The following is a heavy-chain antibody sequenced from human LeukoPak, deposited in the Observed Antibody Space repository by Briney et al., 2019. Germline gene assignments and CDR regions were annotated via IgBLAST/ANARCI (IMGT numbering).Heavy chain of an antibody. Sequence: GGSLRLSWAASGFTFSSYNMNWVRRAPGKGLEWVSSISSSSSYIYYADSVKGRFTISRDNAKNSLYLQMNSLRAEDTAVYYCANGGSYFAFDVWGQGTMVTVSS. CDR2: ISSSSSYI. V-gene: IGHV3-21*01. D-gene: IGHD1-26*01. J-gene: IGHJ3*01. CDR3: ANGGSYFAFDV. CDR1: GFTFSSYN.